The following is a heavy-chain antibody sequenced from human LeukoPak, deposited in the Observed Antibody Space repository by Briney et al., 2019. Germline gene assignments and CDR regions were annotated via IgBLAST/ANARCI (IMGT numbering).Heavy chain of an antibody. J-gene: IGHJ4*02. Sequence: GGSLRLSCAASGFTFSSYSMNWVRQAPGKGLEWVSSISSSSSYIYYADSVKGRFTISRDNAKNSLYLQMNSLRAEDTAVYYCARDCRSGGSCYSTAMNDYWGQGTLVTVSS. V-gene: IGHV3-21*01. D-gene: IGHD2-15*01. CDR2: ISSSSSYI. CDR3: ARDCRSGGSCYSTAMNDY. CDR1: GFTFSSYS.